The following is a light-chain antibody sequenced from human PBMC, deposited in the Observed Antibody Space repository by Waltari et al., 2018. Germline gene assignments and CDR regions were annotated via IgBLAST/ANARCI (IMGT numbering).Light chain of an antibody. CDR2: DVT. CDR3: TLKRGSNTVV. V-gene: IGLV2-14*01. Sequence: QSALTQPASVSGSPGPSITISCPGALSDTDFYTYLFWYQQYPGKAPKLIIYDVTNRPSGGSTRFSGSKSGTTASLTISGLRAEDEAEYYCTLKRGSNTVVFGGGTKLTVL. J-gene: IGLJ2*01. CDR1: LSDTDFYTY.